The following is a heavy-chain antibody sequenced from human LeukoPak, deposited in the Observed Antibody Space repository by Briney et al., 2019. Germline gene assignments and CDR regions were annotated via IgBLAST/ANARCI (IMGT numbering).Heavy chain of an antibody. Sequence: ASVKVSCKASGYTFTGYYMHWVRQAPGQGLEWMGWINPNSGGTNYAQKFQGWVTMTRDTSISTAYMELSRLRSDDTAVYYCARGTATDLTYYYGSGSYYNGDYWGQGTLVTVSS. V-gene: IGHV1-2*04. CDR3: ARGTATDLTYYYGSGSYYNGDY. J-gene: IGHJ4*02. CDR2: INPNSGGT. CDR1: GYTFTGYY. D-gene: IGHD3-10*01.